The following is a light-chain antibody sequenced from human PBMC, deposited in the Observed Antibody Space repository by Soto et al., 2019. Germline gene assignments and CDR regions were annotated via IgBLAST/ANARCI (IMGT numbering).Light chain of an antibody. Sequence: QSALTQPASVSGSPGQSIAISCTGTSSDVGGYDYVTWYRQFPGKAPELLIYEVNIRPSGVSSRFSGSKSGNAASLTISGLQAEDEAVYYCSSYTDTSTRVFGGGTKLTVL. V-gene: IGLV2-14*01. CDR2: EVN. J-gene: IGLJ2*01. CDR3: SSYTDTSTRV. CDR1: SSDVGGYDY.